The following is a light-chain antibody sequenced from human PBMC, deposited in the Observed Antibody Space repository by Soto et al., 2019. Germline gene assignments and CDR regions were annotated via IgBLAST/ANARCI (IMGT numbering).Light chain of an antibody. CDR2: GAS. CDR1: QSVSNY. J-gene: IGKJ1*01. V-gene: IGKV3-20*01. Sequence: EIVLTQSPATLSLSPWEIATLSCRAIQSVSNYLAWYQQKPGQAPRLLIYGASNRATGIPDRFSGSGSETDFTLTISRLEPEDFAVYYCQQYSRSPRTFGQGTKVDI. CDR3: QQYSRSPRT.